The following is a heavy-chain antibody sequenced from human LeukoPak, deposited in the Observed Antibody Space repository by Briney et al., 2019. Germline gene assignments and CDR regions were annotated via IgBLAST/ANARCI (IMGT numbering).Heavy chain of an antibody. J-gene: IGHJ4*02. CDR3: ASSVGSTDY. Sequence: PSETLSLTCAVYGESLSKYYWTWIRQSPGKGLEWIGEINHRGSTNLNPSLKSRVTLSVDTSKHQFSLRLTSVTAADAAVYYCASSVGSTDYWGQGTLVTVSS. V-gene: IGHV4-34*01. CDR1: GESLSKYY. CDR2: INHRGST. D-gene: IGHD1-26*01.